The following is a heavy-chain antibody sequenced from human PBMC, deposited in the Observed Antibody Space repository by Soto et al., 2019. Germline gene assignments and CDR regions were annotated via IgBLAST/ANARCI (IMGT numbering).Heavy chain of an antibody. V-gene: IGHV4-34*01. CDR2: ISPSGAT. Sequence: SETLSLTCAVYGGSFSNNYWTWFRQPPGKGLEWIGEISPSGATKYIPSLKSRGTISVDTSRKQFFLKVTSVSAADTAVYYCATSLWFGTQPEIWGPGTLVTVSS. D-gene: IGHD3-10*01. CDR3: ATSLWFGTQPEI. CDR1: GGSFSNNY. J-gene: IGHJ4*02.